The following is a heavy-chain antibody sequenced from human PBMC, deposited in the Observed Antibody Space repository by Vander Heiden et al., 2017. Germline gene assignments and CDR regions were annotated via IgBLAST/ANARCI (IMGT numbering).Heavy chain of an antibody. J-gene: IGHJ4*02. CDR1: GYTLTNYY. D-gene: IGHD3-10*02. CDR2: INTRESTT. V-gene: IGHV1-46*01. CDR3: ARCSGGKPPASTDY. Sequence: QLQVVPSGAEAKRPGASVKVSCRASGYTLTNYYIHWLRQARGQGVEWMGVINTRESTTSFAQKFQDRLTVTRDTSTTTVYMELTSLGPEDTAIYYCARCSGGKPPASTDYWGQGTLVTVSS.